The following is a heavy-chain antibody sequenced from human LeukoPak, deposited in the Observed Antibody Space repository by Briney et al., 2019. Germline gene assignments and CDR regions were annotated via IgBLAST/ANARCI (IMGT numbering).Heavy chain of an antibody. Sequence: PGGSLRLSCAASGFTVSSSYMSWVRQAPGKGLEWVSLIYSGGSTYYAASVKGRFTISRDNSKNTLYLQMNGLRPEDTAVYYCAKGYNYAYEYWGQGTLVTVSP. CDR1: GFTVSSSY. CDR3: AKGYNYAYEY. D-gene: IGHD5-18*01. CDR2: IYSGGST. J-gene: IGHJ4*02. V-gene: IGHV3-53*01.